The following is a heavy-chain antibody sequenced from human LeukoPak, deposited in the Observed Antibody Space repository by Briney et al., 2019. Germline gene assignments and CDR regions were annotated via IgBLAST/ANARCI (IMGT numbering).Heavy chain of an antibody. D-gene: IGHD3-10*01. CDR1: GFTFGGYA. V-gene: IGHV3-49*04. Sequence: GGSLRLSCTASGFTFGGYAMSWVRQTPGKGLDWVGFIKLKAYGGTTEYAAYVKGRFTISRDDYKSIAYLHMNSLKTEDTAVYYCATDIVLLWFGELFSSDYWGQGTLVTVSS. J-gene: IGHJ4*02. CDR3: ATDIVLLWFGELFSSDY. CDR2: IKLKAYGGTT.